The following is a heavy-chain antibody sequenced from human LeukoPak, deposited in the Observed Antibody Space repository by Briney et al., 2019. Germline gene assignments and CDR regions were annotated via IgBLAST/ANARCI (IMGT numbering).Heavy chain of an antibody. CDR3: ARGKGTLAYGYYYYCCMDG. CDR2: INYSGST. CDR1: GGSFSSYY. Sequence: PSETLSLTCAVYGGSFSSYYWSWNRQPPGKGLEWIGEINYSGSTDYNPSLKSRVTISVDTSKNQFSLRLSSVTAADTAVYYCARGKGTLAYGYYYYCCMDGWGKGSTV. D-gene: IGHD1-1*01. J-gene: IGHJ6*03. V-gene: IGHV4-34*01.